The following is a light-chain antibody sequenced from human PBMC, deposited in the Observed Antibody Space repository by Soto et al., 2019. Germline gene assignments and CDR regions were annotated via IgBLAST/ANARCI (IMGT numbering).Light chain of an antibody. CDR3: QQYNNWPRT. CDR1: QSISSD. CDR2: GAS. J-gene: IGKJ2*01. Sequence: ETVLTQSPATLSVYPGERATLSCRASQSISSDLAWYQQKPGQAPRLLIYGASTTATGIPGRFSGSGSGREFTLTISSLQSEDFAVYYCQQYNNWPRTLGQGTKVDIK. V-gene: IGKV3-15*01.